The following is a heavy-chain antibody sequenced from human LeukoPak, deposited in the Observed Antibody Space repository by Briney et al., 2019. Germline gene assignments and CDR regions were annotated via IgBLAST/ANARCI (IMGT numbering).Heavy chain of an antibody. CDR2: IYTSGST. V-gene: IGHV4-4*07. D-gene: IGHD3-22*01. Sequence: SETLSLTCTVSGGSISSYYWSWIRQPAGKGLEWIGRIYTSGSTNYNPSLKSRVTISVDTSKNQFSLKLSSVTAADTAVYYCARKEYYYDSTPLFDYWGQGTLVTVSS. J-gene: IGHJ4*02. CDR1: GGSISSYY. CDR3: ARKEYYYDSTPLFDY.